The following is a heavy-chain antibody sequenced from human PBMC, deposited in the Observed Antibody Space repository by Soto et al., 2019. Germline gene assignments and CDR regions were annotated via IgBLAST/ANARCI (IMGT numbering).Heavy chain of an antibody. CDR3: AKGLDSGDTKPIDH. V-gene: IGHV3-23*01. CDR1: GFGFSTHA. J-gene: IGHJ4*02. D-gene: IGHD4-17*01. CDR2: ITNTGITT. Sequence: GWSLRLSCAASGFGFSTHALSWVRQAPGKGLEWLSSITNTGITTHYADSVKGRFTIYRENSRNTLHLQMNNLRVDDTAVYYCAKGLDSGDTKPIDHWVQGTMVTVS.